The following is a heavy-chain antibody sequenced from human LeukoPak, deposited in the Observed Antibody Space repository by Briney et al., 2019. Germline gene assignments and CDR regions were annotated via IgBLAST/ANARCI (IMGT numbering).Heavy chain of an antibody. D-gene: IGHD5-18*01. CDR1: GFTFSSYE. Sequence: QPGGSLRLSCAASGFTFSSYEMNWVRQAPGKGLEWVSYISSSGSTIYYADSVKGRFTISRDNAKNSLYLRMNSLRAEDTAVYYCAREEYSYGYYWGQGTLVTVSS. CDR3: AREEYSYGYY. CDR2: ISSSGSTI. J-gene: IGHJ4*02. V-gene: IGHV3-48*03.